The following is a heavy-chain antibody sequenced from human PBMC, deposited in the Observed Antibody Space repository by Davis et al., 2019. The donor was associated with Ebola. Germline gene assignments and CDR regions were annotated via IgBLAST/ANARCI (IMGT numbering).Heavy chain of an antibody. Sequence: GESLKISCKGSGYSFTSYWLGWVRQMPGKGLEWMGIIYPGDSDTRYSPSFQGQVTISADKSISTAYLQWSSLKASDTAMYYCCVDTAMVSPNYYYYYGMDVWGQGTTVTVSS. D-gene: IGHD5-18*01. CDR1: GYSFTSYW. J-gene: IGHJ6*02. CDR2: IYPGDSDT. CDR3: CVDTAMVSPNYYYYYGMDV. V-gene: IGHV5-51*01.